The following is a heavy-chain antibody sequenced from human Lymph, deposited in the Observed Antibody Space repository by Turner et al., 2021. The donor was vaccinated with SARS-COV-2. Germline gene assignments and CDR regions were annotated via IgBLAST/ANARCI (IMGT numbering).Heavy chain of an antibody. CDR3: ANVGSYFFDY. Sequence: EVQLLESVGGLVPPGGSLRLSCAASGFTFSTSAMSWVRQAPGKGLEWVSVISSSGGSTYYAASVKGRFNISRDNSKNTLFLQMNSLRAGDTALYYCANVGSYFFDYWGQGTLVTVSS. CDR1: GFTFSTSA. D-gene: IGHD3-10*01. V-gene: IGHV3-23*01. CDR2: ISSSGGST. J-gene: IGHJ4*02.